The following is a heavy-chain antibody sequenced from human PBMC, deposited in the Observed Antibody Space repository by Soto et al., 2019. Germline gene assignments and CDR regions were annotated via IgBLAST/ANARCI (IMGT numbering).Heavy chain of an antibody. J-gene: IGHJ4*02. D-gene: IGHD3-22*01. CDR3: ARVQNYDSSGYHDY. CDR1: GYTFTGYY. CDR2: INPNSGGT. Sequence: ASVKVSCKASGYTFTGYYMHWVRQAPGQGLEWMGWINPNSGGTNYAQKFQGRVTMTRDTSISTAYMELSRLRSDGTAVYYCARVQNYDSSGYHDYWGQGTLVTVSS. V-gene: IGHV1-2*02.